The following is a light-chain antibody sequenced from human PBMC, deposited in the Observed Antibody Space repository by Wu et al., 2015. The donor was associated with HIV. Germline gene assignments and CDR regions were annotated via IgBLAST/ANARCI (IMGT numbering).Light chain of an antibody. CDR2: AAS. V-gene: IGKV1-39*01. J-gene: IGKJ5*01. CDR1: QSISTY. CDR3: QQSYSVLSIT. Sequence: DIQMTQSPSSLSASVGDRVTITCRASQSISTYLNWYQQKPGKAPEVLIYAASSLHSGVPSGFSGSGSGTEFTLTISNLQPEDFATYYCQQSYSVLSITFGQGTRLEVK.